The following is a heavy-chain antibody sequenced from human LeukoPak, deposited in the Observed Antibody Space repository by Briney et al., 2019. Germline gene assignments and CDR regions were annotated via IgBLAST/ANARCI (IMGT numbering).Heavy chain of an antibody. CDR3: ARDRMGYGDFAAFDI. J-gene: IGHJ3*02. CDR2: IYYSGST. D-gene: IGHD4-17*01. Sequence: PSETLSLTCTVSGGSISSYYWSWIRQPPGKGLEWIGYIYYSGSTYYNPSLKSRVTISVDTSKNQFSLKLSSVTAADTAVYYCARDRMGYGDFAAFDIWGQGTMVTVSS. CDR1: GGSISSYY. V-gene: IGHV4-59*12.